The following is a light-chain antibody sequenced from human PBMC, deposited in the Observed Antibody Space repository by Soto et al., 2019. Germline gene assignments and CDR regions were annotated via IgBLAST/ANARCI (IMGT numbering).Light chain of an antibody. J-gene: IGLJ1*01. Sequence: QSALTQPASVSGSPGQSITISCTGTSSDVANYNLVSWYQHHPGKAPQLIIYATTKRPSGVSNRYSGSKSGNTASLTISGLQAEDEADYYCSSYTSSSTLDVFGTGTKLTVL. V-gene: IGLV2-14*02. CDR1: SSDVANYNL. CDR2: ATT. CDR3: SSYTSSSTLDV.